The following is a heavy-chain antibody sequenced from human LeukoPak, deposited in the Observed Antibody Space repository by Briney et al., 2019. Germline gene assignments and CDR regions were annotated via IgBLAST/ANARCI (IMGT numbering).Heavy chain of an antibody. V-gene: IGHV1-2*02. J-gene: IGHJ6*04. Sequence: GASVKVSCKASGYTFTAYYIHWVRQAPGQGLEWMGLINPNTGVTKFAQKFQGRVTMTEDTSTDTAYMELSSLRSEDTAVYYCATGLWFGKYLDVWGKGTTVTISS. CDR3: ATGLWFGKYLDV. CDR2: INPNTGVT. CDR1: GYTFTAYY. D-gene: IGHD3-10*01.